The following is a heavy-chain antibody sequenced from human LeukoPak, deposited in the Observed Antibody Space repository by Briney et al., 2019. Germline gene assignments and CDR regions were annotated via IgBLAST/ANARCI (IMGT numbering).Heavy chain of an antibody. J-gene: IGHJ4*02. CDR2: ISGRGGST. Sequence: PGGSLRLSCAASGFTFSSYAMSWVRQAPGKGLEWVSAISGRGGSTYYADSVKGRFTISRDNSRNTLYLQMNSLRAEDTAVYYCAKAAGSGYYYGFDYWGQGTLVTVSS. D-gene: IGHD3-22*01. V-gene: IGHV3-23*01. CDR3: AKAAGSGYYYGFDY. CDR1: GFTFSSYA.